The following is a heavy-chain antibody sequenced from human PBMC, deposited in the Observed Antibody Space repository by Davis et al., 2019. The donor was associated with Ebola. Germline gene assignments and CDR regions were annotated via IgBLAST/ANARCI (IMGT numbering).Heavy chain of an antibody. D-gene: IGHD2-8*01. CDR3: ARTRHRRIMALRLHWFDP. J-gene: IGHJ5*02. CDR2: ISYSGTT. V-gene: IGHV4-59*01. CDR1: GDSINSFY. Sequence: PGGSLRLSCTVSGDSINSFYWSWIRQSPGRGLEWIGYISYSGTTNYNPSLKSRVTISLDTSKNQFFLNLTSMTAADTALYYCARTRHRRIMALRLHWFDPWGQGTQVTVSS.